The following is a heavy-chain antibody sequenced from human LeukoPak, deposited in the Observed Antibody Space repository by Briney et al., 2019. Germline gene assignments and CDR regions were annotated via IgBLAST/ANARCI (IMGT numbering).Heavy chain of an antibody. V-gene: IGHV4-39*07. Sequence: SSETLSLTCTVSGGSISSSSYYWGWIRQPPGKGLEWIGSIYYSGSTYYNPSLKSRVTISVDTSKNQFSLKLSSVTAADTAVYYCARGAYCGGDCSFVDYWGQGTLVTVSS. CDR3: ARGAYCGGDCSFVDY. D-gene: IGHD2-21*02. CDR2: IYYSGST. CDR1: GGSISSSSYY. J-gene: IGHJ4*02.